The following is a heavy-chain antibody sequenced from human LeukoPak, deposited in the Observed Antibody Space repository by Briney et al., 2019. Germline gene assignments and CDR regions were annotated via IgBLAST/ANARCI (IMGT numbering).Heavy chain of an antibody. J-gene: IGHJ4*02. CDR1: GYTFTGYY. CDR3: ARGYGYSSGWYFY. Sequence: GASVKVSCKASGYTFTGYYMHWVRQAPGQGLEWMGRINPSSGGTNYAQKFQGRVTMTRDTSISTAYMELSRLRSDDTAVYYCARGYGYSSGWYFYWGQGTLVTVSS. V-gene: IGHV1-2*06. CDR2: INPSSGGT. D-gene: IGHD6-19*01.